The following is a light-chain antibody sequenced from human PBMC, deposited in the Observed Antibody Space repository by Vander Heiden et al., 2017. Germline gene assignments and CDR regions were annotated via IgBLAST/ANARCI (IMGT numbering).Light chain of an antibody. CDR3: HHRTDWPT. Sequence: EIVLTQSPATQSLSPGARATLSCRASQSVSRYLAWYQQKPGQAPRLLIYEASNRATGIPARFSGSGSGTDFTLTISSLEPEDFAVYYCHHRTDWPTFGPGTTVDIK. CDR2: EAS. CDR1: QSVSRY. V-gene: IGKV3-11*01. J-gene: IGKJ3*01.